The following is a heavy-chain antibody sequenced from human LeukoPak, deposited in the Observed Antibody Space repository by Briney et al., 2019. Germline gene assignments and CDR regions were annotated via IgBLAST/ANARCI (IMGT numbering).Heavy chain of an antibody. CDR3: ARDDEHPYDTKVLDAYDV. Sequence: ASVKVSCKASGYTFTNYDINWVRQAPGQGLEWVGWIRPNDGVTKYSQNLQGRVTMSRDTSISTTYLELSSLTSDDTATYYCARDDEHPYDTKVLDAYDVWGQGTMVTVSS. V-gene: IGHV1-2*02. CDR2: IRPNDGVT. D-gene: IGHD3-22*01. J-gene: IGHJ3*01. CDR1: GYTFTNYD.